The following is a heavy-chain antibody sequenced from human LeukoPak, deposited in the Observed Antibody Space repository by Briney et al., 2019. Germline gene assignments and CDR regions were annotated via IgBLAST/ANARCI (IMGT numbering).Heavy chain of an antibody. D-gene: IGHD2-15*01. CDR1: GFTFSSYA. V-gene: IGHV3-23*01. CDR2: IRGSGDTT. J-gene: IGHJ4*02. CDR3: AKVASLGYCTR. Sequence: GGSLRLSCAASGFTFSSYAMTWVRQAPGKGLEWVSAIRGSGDTTFYADSVKGRFTISRDNSKNTLYLQINSLRAEDTAVYYCAKVASLGYCTRWGQGTLVTVSS.